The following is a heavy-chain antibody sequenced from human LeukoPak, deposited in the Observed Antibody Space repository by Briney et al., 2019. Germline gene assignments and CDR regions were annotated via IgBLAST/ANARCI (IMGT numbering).Heavy chain of an antibody. CDR3: TRRIYTSVWFDP. CDR2: IYPGDSDT. CDR1: GYRFTRYW. V-gene: IGHV5-51*01. Sequence: GGSLEISWQGSGYRFTRYWIGWVRQMPGKGLEGMGIIYPGDSDTRYSPSFQGQVTISADKSTSTAYLQWSTLKTSDTAIYYCTRRIYTSVWFDPWGQGTLVSVSS. J-gene: IGHJ5*02. D-gene: IGHD2-15*01.